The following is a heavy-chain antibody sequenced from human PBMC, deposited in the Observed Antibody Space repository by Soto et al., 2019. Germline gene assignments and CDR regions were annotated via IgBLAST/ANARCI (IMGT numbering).Heavy chain of an antibody. CDR3: AREYYYDSSGLDY. V-gene: IGHV4-30-4*01. D-gene: IGHD3-22*01. CDR1: GGSISSGDYY. J-gene: IGHJ4*02. Sequence: NPSETLSLTCTVSGGSISSGDYYWSWIRQPPGKGLEWIGYIYYSGSTYYNPSLKSRVTISVDTSKNQFSLKLSSVTAADTAVYYCAREYYYDSSGLDYWGQGTLVTVSS. CDR2: IYYSGST.